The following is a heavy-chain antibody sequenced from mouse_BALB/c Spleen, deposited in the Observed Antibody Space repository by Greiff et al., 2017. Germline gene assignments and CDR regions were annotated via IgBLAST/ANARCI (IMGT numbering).Heavy chain of an antibody. J-gene: IGHJ4*01. D-gene: IGHD1-2*01. CDR3: ARGLRLRYYAMDY. CDR2: ISDGGSYT. V-gene: IGHV5-4*02. Sequence: EVQVVESGGGLVKPGGSLKLSCAASGFTFSDYYMYWVRQTPEKRLEWVATISDGGSYTYYPDSVKGRFTISRDNAKNNLYLQMSSLKSEDTAMYYCARGLRLRYYAMDYWGQGTSVTVSS. CDR1: GFTFSDYY.